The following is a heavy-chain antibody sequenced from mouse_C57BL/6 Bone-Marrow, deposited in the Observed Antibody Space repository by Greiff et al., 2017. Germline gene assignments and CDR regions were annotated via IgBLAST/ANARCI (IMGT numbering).Heavy chain of an antibody. D-gene: IGHD1-1*01. J-gene: IGHJ1*03. CDR3: AREGLLRSYWYFDV. V-gene: IGHV1-69*01. CDR2: LDPSDSYT. CDR1: GYTFTSYW. Sequence: VQLQQSGAELVMPGASVKLSCKASGYTFTSYWMHWVKQRPGQGLEWIGELDPSDSYTNYNQKFKGKSTLTVDKSSSTAYMQLSSLTSEDSAVYYCAREGLLRSYWYFDVWGTGTTVTVSS.